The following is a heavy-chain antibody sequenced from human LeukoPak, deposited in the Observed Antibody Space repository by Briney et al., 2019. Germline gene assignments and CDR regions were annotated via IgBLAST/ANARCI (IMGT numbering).Heavy chain of an antibody. Sequence: PSETLSLTCAVSGGSISSGGYSWSWIRQPPGKGLEWIGYIYHSGSTYYNPSLNSRVTISVGRSKNQFSLKLSSVSAADTAVYYCARGVGYCSSTSCYPYYGMDVWGQGTTVTVSS. CDR1: GGSISSGGYS. D-gene: IGHD2-2*03. CDR2: IYHSGST. J-gene: IGHJ6*02. CDR3: ARGVGYCSSTSCYPYYGMDV. V-gene: IGHV4-30-2*01.